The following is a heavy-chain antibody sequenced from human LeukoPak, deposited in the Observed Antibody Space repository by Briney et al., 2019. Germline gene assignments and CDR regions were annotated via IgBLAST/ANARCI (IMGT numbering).Heavy chain of an antibody. CDR3: ARVYYDSSGPGEDAFDI. CDR1: GYTFTSYG. CDR2: ISAYNGNT. D-gene: IGHD3-22*01. Sequence: ASVKVSCKASGYTFTSYGISWVRQAPGQGLEWMGWISAYNGNTNYAQKLQGRVTMTTDTSTSTAYMELRSLRSDDTAVYYCARVYYDSSGPGEDAFDIWGQGTMVIVSS. J-gene: IGHJ3*02. V-gene: IGHV1-18*01.